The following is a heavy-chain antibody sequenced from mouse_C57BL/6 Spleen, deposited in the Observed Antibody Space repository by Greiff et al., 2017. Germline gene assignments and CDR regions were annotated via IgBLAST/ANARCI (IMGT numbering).Heavy chain of an antibody. CDR2: IYPSDSET. Sequence: QVQLQQPGAELVRPGSSVKLSCKASGYTFTSYWMDWVKQRPGQGLEWIGNIYPSDSETHYNQKFKDKATLTVDNSSSTAYMQLSSLTSEDSAVYYCARGDGYYFDYWGQGTTLTVSS. D-gene: IGHD3-3*01. CDR3: ARGDGYYFDY. J-gene: IGHJ2*01. V-gene: IGHV1-61*01. CDR1: GYTFTSYW.